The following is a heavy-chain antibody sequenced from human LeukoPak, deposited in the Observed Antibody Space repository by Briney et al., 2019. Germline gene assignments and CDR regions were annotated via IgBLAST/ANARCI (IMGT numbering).Heavy chain of an antibody. D-gene: IGHD5-18*01. CDR1: GFTFSRYW. CDR2: IKEDGSRN. CDR3: AREVLVYSYGDYYYYGMDV. V-gene: IGHV3-7*01. Sequence: GGSLRLSCAASGFTFSRYWMSWVRQAPGKGLEWVANIKEDGSRNHYVDSVKGRFTISRDNAKNSLYLQMNSLRAEDTAVYYCAREVLVYSYGDYYYYGMDVWGRGTTVTVSS. J-gene: IGHJ6*02.